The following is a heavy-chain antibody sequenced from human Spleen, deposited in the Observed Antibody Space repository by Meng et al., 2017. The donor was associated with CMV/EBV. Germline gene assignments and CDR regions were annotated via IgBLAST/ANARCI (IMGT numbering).Heavy chain of an antibody. J-gene: IGHJ5*02. CDR3: ARDGCSSSSCYRSWFDP. Sequence: ESLKISCTVSGGSISSSSYYWGWIRQPPGKGLEWIGNIFYSGSTYYNPSLKSRVTISVDTSKNQFSLRLSSVTAADTAVYYCARDGCSSSSCYRSWFDPWGQGTLVTVSS. D-gene: IGHD2-2*02. CDR2: IFYSGST. CDR1: GGSISSSSYY. V-gene: IGHV4-39*07.